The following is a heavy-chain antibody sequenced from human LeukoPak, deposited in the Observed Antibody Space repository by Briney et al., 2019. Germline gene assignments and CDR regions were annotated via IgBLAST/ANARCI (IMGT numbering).Heavy chain of an antibody. CDR2: INPNSGGT. J-gene: IGHJ4*02. D-gene: IGHD3-22*01. Sequence: EASVKVSCKASGYTFTGYYMHWVRQAPGQGLEWMGWINPNSGGTNYAQKFQGRVTMTRDTSISTAYMELSRLTSDDTAVYYCARDVGFYYYDSRGYGPVDYWGQGTLVTVSS. CDR3: ARDVGFYYYDSRGYGPVDY. V-gene: IGHV1-2*02. CDR1: GYTFTGYY.